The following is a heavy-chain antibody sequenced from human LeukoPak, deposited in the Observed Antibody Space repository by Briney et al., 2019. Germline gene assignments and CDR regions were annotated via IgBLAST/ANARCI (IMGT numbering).Heavy chain of an antibody. CDR1: GGTFSSYA. CDR2: IIPIFGTA. D-gene: IGHD6-19*01. J-gene: IGHJ6*03. CDR3: ARVRLAGYSSAWYADYYMDV. V-gene: IGHV1-69*06. Sequence: SVKVSCKASGGTFSSYAISWVRQAPGQGLEWMGGIIPIFGTANYAQKFQGRVTITADKSTSTAYMELSSLRSDDTAVYYCARVRLAGYSSAWYADYYMDVWGKGTTVTVSS.